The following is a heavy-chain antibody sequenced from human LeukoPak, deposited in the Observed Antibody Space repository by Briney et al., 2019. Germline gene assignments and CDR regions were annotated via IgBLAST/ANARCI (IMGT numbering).Heavy chain of an antibody. J-gene: IGHJ3*02. D-gene: IGHD6-13*01. CDR1: GFTFSSYG. CDR3: ATDFYSSSWYLGLRPVSRTQLISKSSDAFDI. V-gene: IGHV3-33*01. CDR2: IWYDGSNK. Sequence: PGRSLRLSCAASGFTFSSYGMHWVRQAPRKGLEWVAVIWYDGSNKYYADSVKGRFTISRDNSKNTLYLQMNSLRAEDTAVYYCATDFYSSSWYLGLRPVSRTQLISKSSDAFDIWGQGTMVTVSS.